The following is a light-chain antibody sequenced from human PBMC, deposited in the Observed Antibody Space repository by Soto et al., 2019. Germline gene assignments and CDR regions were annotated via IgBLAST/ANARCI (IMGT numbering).Light chain of an antibody. CDR3: QQYNNWPGT. J-gene: IGKJ1*01. Sequence: EIVMTQSPATLSVSPGGRATLSCRASQSVSSNLAWYQQKPGQAPRLLIYGASTRATGIPARFSGSGSGTEFTLTISSLQSXDFAVYYCQQYNNWPGTFGQGTKVDIK. CDR2: GAS. V-gene: IGKV3-15*01. CDR1: QSVSSN.